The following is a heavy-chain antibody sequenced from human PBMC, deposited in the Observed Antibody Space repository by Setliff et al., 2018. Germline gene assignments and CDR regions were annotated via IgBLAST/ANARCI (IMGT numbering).Heavy chain of an antibody. V-gene: IGHV4-59*12. CDR2: IYDSGNT. J-gene: IGHJ4*02. D-gene: IGHD1-1*01. CDR3: AKGGGRYHSDS. CDR1: GGSINSYH. Sequence: PSETLSLTCTVSGGSINSYHWRWIRQPPGKGLEWIGYIYDSGNTYYNPSLKSRVTISVDMSTNQFSLKLTSMTAADTAVYYCAKGGGRYHSDSWGQGILVTVSS.